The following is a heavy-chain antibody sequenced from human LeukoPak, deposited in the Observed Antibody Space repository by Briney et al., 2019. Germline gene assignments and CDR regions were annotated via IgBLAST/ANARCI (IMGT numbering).Heavy chain of an antibody. D-gene: IGHD6-13*01. Sequence: PGGSLRLSCTASGFTFSTYAMNWVRQAPGKRLEWVSSIIGSGRDTYYADSVRGRITVSRDNSKNTLYLQMNSLRAEDTAVYYCAKAGPIAAAISFDYWGQGTLVTVSS. J-gene: IGHJ4*02. V-gene: IGHV3-23*01. CDR2: IIGSGRDT. CDR1: GFTFSTYA. CDR3: AKAGPIAAAISFDY.